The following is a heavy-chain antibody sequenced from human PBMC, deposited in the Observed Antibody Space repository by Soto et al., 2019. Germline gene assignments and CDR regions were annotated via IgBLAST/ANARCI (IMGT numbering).Heavy chain of an antibody. Sequence: GGSLRLSCAASGFTFSDYYMSWIRQAPGKGLEWVSYISSSGTYTNYADSVMGGFTISRDNAKNSLYLQMNSLRAEDTAVYYCARYSGRDYRGIDYWGQGTLVTVSS. CDR2: ISSSGTYT. CDR3: ARYSGRDYRGIDY. D-gene: IGHD1-26*01. CDR1: GFTFSDYY. J-gene: IGHJ4*02. V-gene: IGHV3-11*06.